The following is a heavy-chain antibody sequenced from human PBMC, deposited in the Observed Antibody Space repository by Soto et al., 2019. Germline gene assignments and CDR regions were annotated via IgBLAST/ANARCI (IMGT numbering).Heavy chain of an antibody. J-gene: IGHJ4*02. CDR1: GGTFSSYA. CDR3: AGAVPRRKTSIQLWPRLDY. V-gene: IGHV1-69*13. D-gene: IGHD5-18*01. CDR2: IIPIFGTA. Sequence: ASVKVSCKASGGTFSSYAISWVRQAPGQGLEWMGGIIPIFGTANYAQKFQGRVTITADESTSTAYMELSSLRSEDTAVYYCAGAVPRRKTSIQLWPRLDYWGQGTLVTVSS.